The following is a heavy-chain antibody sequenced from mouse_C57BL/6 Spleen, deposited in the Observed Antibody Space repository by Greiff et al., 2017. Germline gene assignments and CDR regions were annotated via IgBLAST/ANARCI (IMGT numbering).Heavy chain of an antibody. J-gene: IGHJ4*01. V-gene: IGHV1-69*01. CDR3: ARSVLTGTDAMDY. CDR1: GYTFTSYW. Sequence: QVQLQQPGAELVMPGASVKLSCKASGYTFTSYWMHWVKQRPGQGLEWIGEIDPSDSYTNYNQKFKGKSTLTVDKSSSTAYMQLSSLTSEDSAVYYCARSVLTGTDAMDYWGQGTSVTVSS. CDR2: IDPSDSYT. D-gene: IGHD4-1*01.